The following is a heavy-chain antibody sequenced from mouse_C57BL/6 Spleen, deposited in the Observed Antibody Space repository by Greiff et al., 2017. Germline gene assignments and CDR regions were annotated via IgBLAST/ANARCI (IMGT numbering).Heavy chain of an antibody. V-gene: IGHV1-69*01. CDR2: IDPSDSYT. J-gene: IGHJ2*01. CDR3: ASGGYLDY. Sequence: QVQLQQPGAELVMPGASAKLSCKASGYTFTSYWMHWVKQRPGQGLEWIGEIDPSDSYTNYNQKFKGKSTLTVDKSSSTAYMQLSSLTSEDSAVYYCASGGYLDYWGQGTTLTVSS. CDR1: GYTFTSYW.